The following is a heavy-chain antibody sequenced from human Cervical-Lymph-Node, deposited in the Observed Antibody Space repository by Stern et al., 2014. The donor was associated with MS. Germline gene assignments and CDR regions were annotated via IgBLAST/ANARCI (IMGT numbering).Heavy chain of an antibody. CDR1: GFSFNAYA. D-gene: IGHD3-10*01. V-gene: IGHV1-18*01. J-gene: IGHJ5*01. CDR3: ARFFPGCGKLANWFDF. CDR2: IPAYNGNT. Sequence: QVQLVQSGAEVKKPGSSLKVSCKASGFSFNAYAIAWVRQAPGQGLECMGWIPAYNGNTKYAPNVQGIVTMTTDTSTTTTYMDLKNLRSADTAMYVCARFFPGCGKLANWFDFWGQGTLVTVSS.